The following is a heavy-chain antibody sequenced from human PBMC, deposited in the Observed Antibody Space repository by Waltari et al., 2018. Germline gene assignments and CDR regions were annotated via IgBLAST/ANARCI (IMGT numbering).Heavy chain of an antibody. V-gene: IGHV1-8*01. CDR1: GYTFTSYA. D-gene: IGHD3-22*01. J-gene: IGHJ3*02. CDR2: MNPNSGNT. Sequence: QVQLVQSGAEVKKPGASVKVSCKASGYTFTSYAINWVRQATGQGIEWMGWMNPNSGNTGYAQKFKGRVTMTRNTSISTAYMELSSLRSEATAVYYCARPMYYYDSSGYYYEDAFDIWGQGTMVTVSS. CDR3: ARPMYYYDSSGYYYEDAFDI.